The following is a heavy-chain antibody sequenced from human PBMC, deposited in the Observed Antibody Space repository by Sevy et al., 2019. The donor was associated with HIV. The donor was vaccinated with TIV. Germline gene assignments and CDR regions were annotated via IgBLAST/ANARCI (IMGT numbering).Heavy chain of an antibody. D-gene: IGHD1-26*01. Sequence: GGCLRLSCGATGFSFSSYDMSWVRQAPGKGLAWVSIITSTGGRTYSAASVKGRFTISRDNSRNKLYLQMNSLRGEDTVIYFCARVATLGATRDFDYWGPGTLVTVSS. V-gene: IGHV3-23*01. CDR1: GFSFSSYD. CDR3: ARVATLGATRDFDY. J-gene: IGHJ4*02. CDR2: ITSTGGRT.